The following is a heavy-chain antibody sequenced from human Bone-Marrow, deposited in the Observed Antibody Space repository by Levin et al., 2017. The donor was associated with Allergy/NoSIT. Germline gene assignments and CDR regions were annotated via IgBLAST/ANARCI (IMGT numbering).Heavy chain of an antibody. CDR1: GGSFSGYY. CDR3: ARAIPRITMVRGVIGDAFDI. D-gene: IGHD3-10*01. V-gene: IGHV4-34*01. Sequence: PSETLSLTCAVYGGSFSGYYWSWIRQPPGKGLEWIGEINHSGSTNYNPSLKSRVTISVDTSKNQFSLKLSSVTAADTAVYYCARAIPRITMVRGVIGDAFDIWGQGTMVTVSS. J-gene: IGHJ3*02. CDR2: INHSGST.